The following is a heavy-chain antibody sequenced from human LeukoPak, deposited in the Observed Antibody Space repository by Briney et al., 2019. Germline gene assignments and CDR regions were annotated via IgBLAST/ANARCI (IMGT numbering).Heavy chain of an antibody. CDR2: IFPSDFDT. D-gene: IGHD6-19*01. Sequence: GESLKISCKGSGYSFTTHWIGWVRQMTGKGLEWMGSIFPSDFDTRYNPTFQGLVTVSVDKSINTACLQWSSLKASDTAMYYCVRHSDSSGWYIDNWGQGTLVTVPS. J-gene: IGHJ4*02. CDR3: VRHSDSSGWYIDN. V-gene: IGHV5-51*01. CDR1: GYSFTTHW.